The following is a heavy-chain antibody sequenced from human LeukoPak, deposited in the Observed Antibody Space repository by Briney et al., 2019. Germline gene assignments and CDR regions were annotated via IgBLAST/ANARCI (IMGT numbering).Heavy chain of an antibody. CDR2: ITFSGGTT. CDR1: GFTFSGYG. J-gene: IGHJ4*02. CDR3: AKGYDIFTD. V-gene: IGHV3-23*01. D-gene: IGHD3-9*01. Sequence: GGSLRLSCAASGFTFSGYGMSWVRQAQGLEWVSTITFSGGTTYYADSVKGRFTISRDDSKNTLYLQMNSLRAEDTAVYYCAKGYDIFTDWGQGVLVTVSS.